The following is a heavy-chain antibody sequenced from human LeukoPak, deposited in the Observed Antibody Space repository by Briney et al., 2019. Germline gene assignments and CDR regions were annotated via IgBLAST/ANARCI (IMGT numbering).Heavy chain of an antibody. CDR2: INTDGSAT. D-gene: IGHD4-23*01. CDR1: GFSFSSYW. J-gene: IGHJ4*02. V-gene: IGHV3-74*01. Sequence: GGSLRLSCAASGFSFSSYWMHWVRQAPGKGLVWVSRINTDGSATYYADSVKGRFTISRDNAKNTVYLQMNSLRAEDTAVYYCARDHYGGNSDYWGQGTLVTVSS. CDR3: ARDHYGGNSDY.